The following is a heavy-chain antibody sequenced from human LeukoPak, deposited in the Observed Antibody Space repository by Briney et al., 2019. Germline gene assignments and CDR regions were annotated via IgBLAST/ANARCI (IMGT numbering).Heavy chain of an antibody. J-gene: IGHJ3*02. CDR1: GGSISSSSYY. CDR2: IYYSGST. Sequence: TSETLSLTCTVSGGSISSSSYYWGWIRQPPGKGLEWIGSIYYSGSTYYNPSLKSRVTISVDTSKNQFSLKLSSVTAADTAVYYCARRDGQLVRVSAFDIWGQGTMVTVSS. V-gene: IGHV4-39*01. CDR3: ARRDGQLVRVSAFDI. D-gene: IGHD6-6*01.